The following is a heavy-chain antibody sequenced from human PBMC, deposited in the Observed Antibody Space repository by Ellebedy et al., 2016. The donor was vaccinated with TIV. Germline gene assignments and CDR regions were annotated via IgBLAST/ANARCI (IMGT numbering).Heavy chain of an antibody. J-gene: IGHJ5*01. CDR2: IIPIFGTT. D-gene: IGHD2-8*01. CDR1: GGTFSSYS. V-gene: IGHV1-69*13. Sequence: SVKVSXKASGGTFSSYSISWVRQAPGQGLEWMGGIIPIFGTTNYAQKFQGRVTITADESTNTVYMELSSLRSEDTAVFYCAKGGLNGVYAPWWFDYWGQGALVTVSP. CDR3: AKGGLNGVYAPWWFDY.